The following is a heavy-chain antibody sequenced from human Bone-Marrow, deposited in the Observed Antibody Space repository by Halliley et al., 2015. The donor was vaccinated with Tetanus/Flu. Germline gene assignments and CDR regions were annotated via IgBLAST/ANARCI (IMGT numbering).Heavy chain of an antibody. V-gene: IGHV3-72*01. CDR2: SRNKAKSFTT. Sequence: SLRLSCAASGFKFSDHFMDWVRQAPGKELQWVGRSRNKAKSFTTEYAASVRGRFTMSRDESKNSFYLQMSGLKTDDTAVYYCVTLYTGSSYFDQWGQGTLVTVSS. CDR1: GFKFSDHF. J-gene: IGHJ4*02. CDR3: VTLYTGSSYFDQ. D-gene: IGHD1-26*01.